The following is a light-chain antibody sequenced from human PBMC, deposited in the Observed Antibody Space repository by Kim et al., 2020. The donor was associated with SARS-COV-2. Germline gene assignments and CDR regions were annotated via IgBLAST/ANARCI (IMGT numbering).Light chain of an antibody. V-gene: IGLV3-21*03. CDR1: NVGSKS. CDR3: QVWDRSSDHRV. CDR2: EDS. Sequence: AAGKTARMSCGGKNVGSKSVDGYQQKPEQAPVLGMYEDSDRPSGSPERFSGSNSGNTATLTISRVEAGDEADDYCQVWDRSSDHRVFGGGTQLTVL. J-gene: IGLJ3*02.